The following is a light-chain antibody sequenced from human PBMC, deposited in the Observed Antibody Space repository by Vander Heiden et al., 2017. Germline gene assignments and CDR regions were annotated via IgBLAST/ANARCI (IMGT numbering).Light chain of an antibody. CDR1: QSLLHSNGYNY. V-gene: IGKV2-28*01. Sequence: DVVMTQSPLSLPVTPGEPASISCRSSQSLLHSNGYNYLDWYLQKPGQSPQLLIFLGSNRASGVPDRFSGSGSATDFTLKMIRVEAEDVGVYYCRQGLQTPYTFGQGTKIEIK. CDR3: RQGLQTPYT. J-gene: IGKJ2*01. CDR2: LGS.